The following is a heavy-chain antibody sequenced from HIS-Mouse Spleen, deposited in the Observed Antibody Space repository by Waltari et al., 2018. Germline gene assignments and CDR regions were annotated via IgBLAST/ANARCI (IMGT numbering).Heavy chain of an antibody. CDR3: AREIPYSSSWYDWYFDL. V-gene: IGHV4-39*07. D-gene: IGHD6-13*01. CDR1: GGSISSRGYS. CDR2: IYYSGST. J-gene: IGHJ2*01. Sequence: QLQLQESCPGLVKPSETLSPTGTVSGGSISSRGYSSGWIRQPPGKGLEWIGSIYYSGSTYYNPSLKSRVTISVDTSKNQFSLKLSSVTAADTAVYYCAREIPYSSSWYDWYFDLWGRGTLVTVSS.